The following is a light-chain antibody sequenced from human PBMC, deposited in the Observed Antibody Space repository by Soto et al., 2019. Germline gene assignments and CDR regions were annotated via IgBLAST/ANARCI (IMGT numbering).Light chain of an antibody. Sequence: QSVLTRPASVSGSPGQSITISCTGTSSDVGGYNYVSWYQQHPGKAPKLIIYEVSNRPSGVSHRFSGSKSGNTASLTISGLQAEDEADYYCSSYTSSYTYVFGSGTKVTVL. CDR1: SSDVGGYNY. V-gene: IGLV2-14*01. CDR2: EVS. CDR3: SSYTSSYTYV. J-gene: IGLJ1*01.